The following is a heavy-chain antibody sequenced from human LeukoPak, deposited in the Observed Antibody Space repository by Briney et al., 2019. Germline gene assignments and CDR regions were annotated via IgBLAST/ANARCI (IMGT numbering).Heavy chain of an antibody. V-gene: IGHV1-2*02. D-gene: IGHD1-26*01. CDR3: ATGPIVGATRGFDY. CDR2: INPNSGGT. J-gene: IGHJ4*02. Sequence: GASVKVSCKASGYTFTAYYMHWVRQAPGQGLEWMGWINPNSGGTNYAQKFQGRVTMTRDTSISTAYMELSRLRSDDTAVYYCATGPIVGATRGFDYWGQGTLVTVSS. CDR1: GYTFTAYY.